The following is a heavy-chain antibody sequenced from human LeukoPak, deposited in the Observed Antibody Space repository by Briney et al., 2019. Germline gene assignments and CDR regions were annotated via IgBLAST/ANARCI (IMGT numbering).Heavy chain of an antibody. CDR2: ISSSGSTI. D-gene: IGHD6-6*01. V-gene: IGHV3-11*01. J-gene: IGHJ4*02. CDR3: AGSRPRWDSSSSGAGYFDY. CDR1: GFTFSDYY. Sequence: GGSLRLSCAAYGFTFSDYYMSWIRQAPGKGLEWVSYISSSGSTIYYADSVKGRFTISRDNAKNSLYLQMNSLRAEDTAVYYCAGSRPRWDSSSSGAGYFDYWGQGTLVTVST.